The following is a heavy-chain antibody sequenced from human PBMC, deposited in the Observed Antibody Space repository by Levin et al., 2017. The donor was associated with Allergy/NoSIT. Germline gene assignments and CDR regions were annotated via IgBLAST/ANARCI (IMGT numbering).Heavy chain of an antibody. D-gene: IGHD3-22*01. CDR1: GFTFSSYN. V-gene: IGHV3-33*07. CDR3: ARGFVPAALWPIGY. Sequence: LSLTCAASGFTFSSYNMYWVRQAPGQGLEWVGVIWYDGSKIYSADSVKGRFTISRDNSKNTLYLQMNSLRAEDTAVYSCARGFVPAALWPIGYWGQGTLVTVSS. CDR2: IWYDGSKI. J-gene: IGHJ4*02.